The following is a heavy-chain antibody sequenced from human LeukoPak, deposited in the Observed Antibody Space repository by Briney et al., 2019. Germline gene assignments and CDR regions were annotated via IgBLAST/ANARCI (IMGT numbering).Heavy chain of an antibody. D-gene: IGHD3-10*01. J-gene: IGHJ4*02. Sequence: GGSLRLSCAAFGXTFSTYAMSWVRQAPGKGLEWVFGISASGGSTYYADSVKGRFTISRDNSKNTLYLQMNSLRAEDTAVYYCAKDRDSTLIRGAIYDWGQGTLVTVSS. V-gene: IGHV3-23*01. CDR2: ISASGGST. CDR1: GXTFSTYA. CDR3: AKDRDSTLIRGAIYD.